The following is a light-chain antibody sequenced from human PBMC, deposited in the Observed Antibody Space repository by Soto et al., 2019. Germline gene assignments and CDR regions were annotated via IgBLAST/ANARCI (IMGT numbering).Light chain of an antibody. V-gene: IGKV2-28*01. CDR1: QSLLHSNGYNY. J-gene: IGKJ1*01. Sequence: VMTQSPLSLPVIPGEPASISCRSSQSLLHSNGYNYLDWYLQKPGQSPQLLIYLGSSRASGVPDRFSGSGSGTDFTLKISRVEAEDVGFYYCMQALQTPRTFGQGTKVEIK. CDR2: LGS. CDR3: MQALQTPRT.